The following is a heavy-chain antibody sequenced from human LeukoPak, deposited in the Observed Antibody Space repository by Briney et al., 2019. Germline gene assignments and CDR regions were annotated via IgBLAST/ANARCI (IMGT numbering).Heavy chain of an antibody. J-gene: IGHJ4*02. CDR1: GFTFSSYA. V-gene: IGHV3-23*01. D-gene: IGHD3-3*01. CDR2: ISAIGGST. CDR3: AKAAYYDFWSGSIGGFDY. Sequence: GGSLRLSCAASGFTFSSYAMNWVRQAPGKGLEWVSSISAIGGSTYYADSVKGRFTISRDNSKNTLYLQMNSLRAEDTAVYYCAKAAYYDFWSGSIGGFDYWGQGTLVTVSS.